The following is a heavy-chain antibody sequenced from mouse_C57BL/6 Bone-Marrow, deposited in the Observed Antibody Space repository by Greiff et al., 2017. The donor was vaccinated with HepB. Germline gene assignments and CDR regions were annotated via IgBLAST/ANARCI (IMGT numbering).Heavy chain of an antibody. V-gene: IGHV1-81*01. J-gene: IGHJ2*01. D-gene: IGHD4-1*01. CDR2: IYLRSGNT. Sequence: QFQLQHSGADLAGPGPSVNLSCKPSGSPFTSYGISWVKQRTGQGLEWIGEIYLRSGNTYYNEKFKGKATLTADKASSTAYMELRSLTSEDSAVYFCARDWEDYWGQGTTLTVSS. CDR1: GSPFTSYG. CDR3: ARDWEDY.